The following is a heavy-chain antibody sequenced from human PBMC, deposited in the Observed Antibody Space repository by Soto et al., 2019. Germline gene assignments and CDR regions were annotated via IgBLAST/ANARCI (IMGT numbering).Heavy chain of an antibody. CDR1: GFTFSSYS. V-gene: IGHV3-30*03. D-gene: IGHD6-19*01. CDR2: ITHDSSNK. CDR3: ARDMYSSDYFVKWFEP. Sequence: GGSLRLSCAASGFTFSSYSMNWVRQAPGKGLEWVAVITHDSSNKHYADSVKGRFTVSRDNSNHSLYLQLNSLRGEDTAMYYCARDMYSSDYFVKWFEPWGQGTLVTVSS. J-gene: IGHJ5*02.